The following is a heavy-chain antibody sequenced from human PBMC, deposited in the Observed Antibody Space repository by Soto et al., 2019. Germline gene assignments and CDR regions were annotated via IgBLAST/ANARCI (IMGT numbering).Heavy chain of an antibody. CDR2: IKEDGSEK. CDR1: GFTFSGHW. Sequence: PGGSLRLSCAASGFTFSGHWMSWVRQAPGKGLEWVANIKEDGSEKNYVDSVKGRLTISKDNAKNSLYLQMNSLRAEDSAVYYCARRVRSSTNFWDVWGKGTTVTVSS. CDR3: ARRVRSSTNFWDV. V-gene: IGHV3-7*01. J-gene: IGHJ6*04. D-gene: IGHD2-8*01.